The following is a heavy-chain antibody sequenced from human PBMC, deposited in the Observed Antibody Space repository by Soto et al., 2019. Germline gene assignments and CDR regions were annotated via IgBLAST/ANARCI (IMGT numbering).Heavy chain of an antibody. CDR3: AKDVVVGATTGLGDYYYYYGMDV. CDR2: ISYDGSNK. V-gene: IGHV3-30*18. Sequence: GSLRLSCAASGFTFSSYGMHWVRQAPGKGLEWVAVISYDGSNKYYADSVKGRFTISRDNSKNTLYLQMNSLRAEDTAVYYCAKDVVVGATTGLGDYYYYYGMDVWGQGTTGTVSS. CDR1: GFTFSSYG. D-gene: IGHD1-26*01. J-gene: IGHJ6*02.